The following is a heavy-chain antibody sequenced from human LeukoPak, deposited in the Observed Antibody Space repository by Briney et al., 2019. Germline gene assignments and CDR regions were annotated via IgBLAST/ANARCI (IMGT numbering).Heavy chain of an antibody. D-gene: IGHD1-26*01. CDR1: GFTFSNSW. CDR2: IKRDGSEK. V-gene: IGHV3-7*03. Sequence: GSLRLSCAASGFTFSNSWMNWVRQAPGKGLEWVANIKRDGSEKYYVDSVKGRFTISRDNAKNSLYLQMNSLRAEDTAVYYCAAPFRIVGASWDAFDIWGQGTMVTVSS. J-gene: IGHJ3*02. CDR3: AAPFRIVGASWDAFDI.